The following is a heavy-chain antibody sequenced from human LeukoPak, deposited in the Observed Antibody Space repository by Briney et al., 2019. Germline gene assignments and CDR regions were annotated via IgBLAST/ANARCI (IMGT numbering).Heavy chain of an antibody. J-gene: IGHJ4*02. V-gene: IGHV3-64D*09. CDR1: GFTFSTYA. Sequence: GGSLRLSCSASGFTFSTYAMHWVRQAPGKGLEYVSSVSSNVYSTHYADSVKGRFAISRDNSKNTLYLQMSSLRTEDTAVYYCVKDSKSSGWYVPPNFDFWGQGTLVTVSS. D-gene: IGHD6-19*01. CDR3: VKDSKSSGWYVPPNFDF. CDR2: VSSNVYST.